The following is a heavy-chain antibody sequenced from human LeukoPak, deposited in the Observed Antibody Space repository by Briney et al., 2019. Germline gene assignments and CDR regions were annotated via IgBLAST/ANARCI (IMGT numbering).Heavy chain of an antibody. J-gene: IGHJ3*02. V-gene: IGHV4-34*01. CDR3: ARVSYSDAFDI. Sequence: PSETLSLTCAVYGGSFSGYYWSWIRQPPGKGLEWIGEINHSESTNYNPSLKSRVTISVDTSKNQFSLKLSPVTAADTAVYYCARVSYSDAFDIWGQGTMVTVSS. D-gene: IGHD2-15*01. CDR2: INHSEST. CDR1: GGSFSGYY.